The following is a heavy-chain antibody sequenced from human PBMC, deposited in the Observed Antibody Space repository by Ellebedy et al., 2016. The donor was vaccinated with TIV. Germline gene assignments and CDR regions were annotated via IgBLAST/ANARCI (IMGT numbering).Heavy chain of an antibody. CDR2: INPNTGGT. V-gene: IGHV1-2*02. Sequence: AASVKVSCKASGYIFTTYYMHWVRQAPGQGLEWMGWINPNTGGTNFAQKFQGRVTLTGDTSVSTAYMELSSLRSDDTAVYYCARANTYCSGGACYPDRGFDPWGQGTLVTVSS. J-gene: IGHJ5*02. CDR3: ARANTYCSGGACYPDRGFDP. D-gene: IGHD2-15*01. CDR1: GYIFTTYY.